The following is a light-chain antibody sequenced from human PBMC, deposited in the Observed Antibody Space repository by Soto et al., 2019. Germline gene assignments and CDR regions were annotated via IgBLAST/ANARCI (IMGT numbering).Light chain of an antibody. CDR1: QTISSW. V-gene: IGKV1-5*01. J-gene: IGKJ1*01. Sequence: DLQMTQFPSSLSASVGDRVTITCRASQTISSWLAWYQQKPGKAPKLLIYAASTLESGVSSRFSGRGSGTEFTLTINSLQPEDFATYYCQQYKSYLRTFGQGTKVDIK. CDR2: AAS. CDR3: QQYKSYLRT.